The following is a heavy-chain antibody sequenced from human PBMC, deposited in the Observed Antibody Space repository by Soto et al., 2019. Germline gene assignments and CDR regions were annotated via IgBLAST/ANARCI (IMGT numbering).Heavy chain of an antibody. Sequence: GGSLRLSCTASGFTFGDYEMSWFRQAPGKGLEWVGFIRSKAYGGTTEYATSVKGRFTISRDDSKSIAYLQMNSLKTEDTAVYYCTRDTNQYCSSTSCYTDNWFDPWGQGT. D-gene: IGHD2-2*02. J-gene: IGHJ5*02. CDR1: GFTFGDYE. CDR2: IRSKAYGGTT. V-gene: IGHV3-49*03. CDR3: TRDTNQYCSSTSCYTDNWFDP.